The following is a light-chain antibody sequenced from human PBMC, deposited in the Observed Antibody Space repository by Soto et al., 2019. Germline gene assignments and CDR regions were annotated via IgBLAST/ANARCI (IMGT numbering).Light chain of an antibody. CDR3: QHYNSYSEA. Sequence: DVQLNQSPSTQSAYLGDRVTITFRASQSISSWLAWYQQKPGKAPKLLIYKASTLKSGVPSRFSGSGSGTEFTLTISSLQPDDFATYYCQHYNSYSEAFGQGTKVDIK. V-gene: IGKV1-5*03. J-gene: IGKJ1*01. CDR1: QSISSW. CDR2: KAS.